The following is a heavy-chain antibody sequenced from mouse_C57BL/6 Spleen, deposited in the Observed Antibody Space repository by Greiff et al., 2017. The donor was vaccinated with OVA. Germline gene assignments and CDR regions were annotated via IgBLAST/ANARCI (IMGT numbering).Heavy chain of an antibody. V-gene: IGHV1-61*01. CDR2: IYPSDSET. CDR3: ARGDSSGPWFAY. Sequence: VQLQESGAELVRPGASVKLSCKASGYTFTSYWMDWVKQRPGQGLEWIGNIYPSDSETHYNQKFKDKATLTVDKSSSTAYMQLSSLTSEDSAVYYCARGDSSGPWFAYWGQGTLVTVSA. CDR1: GYTFTSYW. J-gene: IGHJ3*01. D-gene: IGHD3-2*02.